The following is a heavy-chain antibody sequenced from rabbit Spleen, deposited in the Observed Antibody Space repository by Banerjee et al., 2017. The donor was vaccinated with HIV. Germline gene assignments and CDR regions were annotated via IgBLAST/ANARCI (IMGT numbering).Heavy chain of an antibody. J-gene: IGHJ4*01. D-gene: IGHD3-1*01. CDR3: VRDTWHFKL. Sequence: QSLEESGGGLVKPGASLTLTCKASGFSFNSGYDMCWVRQAPGKGLEWIACIYAGSSSNTYSATWAKGRFTISKTSSTTVTLQMTSLTAADTATYFCVRDTWHFKLWGPGTLVTVS. V-gene: IGHV1S40*01. CDR2: IYAGSSSNT. CDR1: GFSFNSGYD.